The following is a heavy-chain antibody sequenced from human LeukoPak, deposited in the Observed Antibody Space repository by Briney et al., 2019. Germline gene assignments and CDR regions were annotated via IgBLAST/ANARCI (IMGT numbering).Heavy chain of an antibody. D-gene: IGHD6-6*01. J-gene: IGHJ4*02. CDR1: GGSFSGYY. V-gene: IGHV4-34*01. CDR3: ARARGVRAARPPYYFDY. CDR2: INHSGST. Sequence: SETLSLTCAVYGGSFSGYYWSWIRQPPGKGLEWIGEINHSGSTNYNPSPKSRVTVSVDTSKNQFSLKLSSVTAADTAVYYCARARGVRAARPPYYFDYWGQGTLVTVSS.